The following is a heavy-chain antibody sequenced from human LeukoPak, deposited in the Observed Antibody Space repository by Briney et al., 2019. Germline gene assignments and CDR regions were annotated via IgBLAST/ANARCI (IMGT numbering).Heavy chain of an antibody. J-gene: IGHJ4*02. CDR3: AKFLPTHIVVANYYFDY. D-gene: IGHD2-21*01. V-gene: IGHV3-23*01. CDR1: GFTFSSYS. CDR2: ISGSGGST. Sequence: GGSLRPSCAASGFTFSSYSMSWGRQAPGKGLEWVSAISGSGGSTYYADSVKGRFTISRDNSKNTLYLQMNSLRAEDTAVYYCAKFLPTHIVVANYYFDYWGQGTLVTVSS.